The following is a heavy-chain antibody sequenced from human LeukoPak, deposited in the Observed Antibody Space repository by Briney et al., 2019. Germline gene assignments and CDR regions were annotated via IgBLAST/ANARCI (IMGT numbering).Heavy chain of an antibody. CDR2: IKQDGSEK. CDR1: GFTFSSYW. Sequence: PGGSLRLSCSASGFTFSSYWMSWVRQTPEKGLEWVANIKQDGSEKVYVDSVKGRFTISRDNAKSSLYLQMSGLRAEDTAVYYCARSRGAGPGAYFDYWGQGTLITVSS. CDR3: ARSRGAGPGAYFDY. V-gene: IGHV3-7*05. J-gene: IGHJ4*02. D-gene: IGHD6-19*01.